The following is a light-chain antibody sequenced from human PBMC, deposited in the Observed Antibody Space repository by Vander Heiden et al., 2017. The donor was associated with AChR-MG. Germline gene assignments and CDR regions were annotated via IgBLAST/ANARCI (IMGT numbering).Light chain of an antibody. J-gene: IGLJ2*01. Sequence: QSVLPQPPSASATPGQRVTISCSGSSSNIGRNTVNWYQQLPGTAPKLLIYSNNQRPSGVPDRFSGSKSGTSASLAISGLQSEDEADYYCAAWDDSLNGVVFGGGTKLTVL. CDR1: SSNIGRNT. CDR2: SNN. V-gene: IGLV1-44*01. CDR3: AAWDDSLNGVV.